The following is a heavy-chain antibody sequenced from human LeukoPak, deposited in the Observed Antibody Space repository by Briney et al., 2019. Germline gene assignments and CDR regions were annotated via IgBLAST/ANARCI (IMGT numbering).Heavy chain of an antibody. CDR1: GFTFSSHG. CDR2: ISYDGSNK. V-gene: IGHV3-30*03. D-gene: IGHD3-16*01. CDR3: ARGGGLDV. J-gene: IGHJ6*02. Sequence: GRSLRLSCAASGFTFSSHGMHWVRQAPGKGLEWVAVISYDGSNKYYADSVKGRFTISRDNAKNSLYLQMSNLRAEDTAVYFCARGGGLDVWGQGAAVTVSS.